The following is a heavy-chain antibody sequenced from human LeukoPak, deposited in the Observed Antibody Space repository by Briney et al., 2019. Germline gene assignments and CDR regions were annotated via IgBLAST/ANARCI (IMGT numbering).Heavy chain of an antibody. CDR1: GYSISSGYY. D-gene: IGHD6-13*01. CDR2: IYHSGST. CDR3: ARGTAAAGHSGKVYYYYMDV. J-gene: IGHJ6*03. Sequence: PSETLSLTCTVSGYSISSGYYWGWIRQPPGKGLEWIGSIYHSGSTNYNPSLKSRVTILVDKSKNHFSLKLSSVTAADTAVYYCARGTAAAGHSGKVYYYYMDVWGKGTTVTVSS. V-gene: IGHV4-38-2*02.